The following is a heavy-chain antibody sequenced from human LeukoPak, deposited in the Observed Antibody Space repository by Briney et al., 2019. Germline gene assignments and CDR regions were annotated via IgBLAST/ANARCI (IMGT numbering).Heavy chain of an antibody. CDR1: GFIFRNYW. J-gene: IGHJ4*02. CDR3: ARDFAGDRDY. CDR2: INPNGITT. V-gene: IGHV3-74*01. Sequence: GGSLRLSCAASGFIFRNYWMHWVRQAPGKGLVWVARINPNGITTTYTDSVKGRFTISRDNAKNTLYLQMNSLRVEDTAVYYCARDFAGDRDYWGQGTLVTVSS. D-gene: IGHD4-17*01.